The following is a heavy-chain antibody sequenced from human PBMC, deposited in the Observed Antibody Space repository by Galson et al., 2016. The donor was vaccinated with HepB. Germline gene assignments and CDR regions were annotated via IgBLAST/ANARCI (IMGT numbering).Heavy chain of an antibody. J-gene: IGHJ4*02. V-gene: IGHV3-23*01. Sequence: SLRLSCAASGFTFSSYVMSWVRQAPGKGLEWVSAISGDGTTHYADSVKGRFTISRDNSKNTLYLQMNSLRADDTAVYYCARFTQQWLDRVYYFDYWGQGTLVTVSS. CDR3: ARFTQQWLDRVYYFDY. CDR1: GFTFSSYV. D-gene: IGHD6-19*01. CDR2: ISGDGTT.